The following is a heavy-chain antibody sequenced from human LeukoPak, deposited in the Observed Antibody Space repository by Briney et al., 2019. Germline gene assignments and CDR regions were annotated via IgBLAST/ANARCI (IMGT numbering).Heavy chain of an antibody. J-gene: IGHJ4*02. CDR2: VSGSGVTT. Sequence: GGTLRLSCAASGFTFSNYAMTWVRQAPGKGLEWVSAVSGSGVTTYYADSVKGRFTVSRDNSKKTLYMQMNSLRAEDTAIYYCAKDHRGYYDSVIDVDFWGQGTLVTVSS. D-gene: IGHD3-22*01. CDR1: GFTFSNYA. V-gene: IGHV3-23*01. CDR3: AKDHRGYYDSVIDVDF.